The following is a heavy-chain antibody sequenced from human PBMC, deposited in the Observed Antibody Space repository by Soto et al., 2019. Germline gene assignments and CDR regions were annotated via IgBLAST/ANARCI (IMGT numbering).Heavy chain of an antibody. V-gene: IGHV1-69*02. CDR2: IIPILGIA. CDR1: GGTFSSYT. D-gene: IGHD2-15*01. Sequence: QVQLVQSGAEVKKPGSSVKVSCKASGGTFSSYTISWVRQAPGQGLEWMGRIIPILGIANYAQKFQGRFTITADKSTTTAYMELSSLRSEDTAVYCCARPPLRIGRCYRYGTDVWGQGTTVTVSS. J-gene: IGHJ6*02. CDR3: ARPPLRIGRCYRYGTDV.